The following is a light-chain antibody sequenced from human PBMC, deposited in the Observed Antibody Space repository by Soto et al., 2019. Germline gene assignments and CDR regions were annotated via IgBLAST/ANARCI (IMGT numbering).Light chain of an antibody. CDR3: CSYAGSSTHV. CDR2: EVS. Sequence: QSALTQPASVSGSPGQSITVSCTGTSSDVGSYDLVSWYQQHPGKAPKLMIYEVSKRPSGVSNRFSGSKSGNTASLTISGLQAEDEGDYYCCSYAGSSTHVFGGGTKLTVL. J-gene: IGLJ2*01. V-gene: IGLV2-23*02. CDR1: SSDVGSYDL.